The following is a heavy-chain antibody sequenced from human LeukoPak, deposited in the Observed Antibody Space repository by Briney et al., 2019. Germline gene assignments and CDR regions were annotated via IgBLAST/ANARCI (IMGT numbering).Heavy chain of an antibody. CDR3: ARVVPAAKDDAFDI. V-gene: IGHV1-18*01. Sequence: GASVKVSCKASGYTFTSYGISWVRQAPGQGLEWMGWISAYNGNTNYAQKLQGRVTMTTDTSTSTAYMELRSLRSDDTAVYYCARVVPAAKDDAFDIWGQGTMVTVSS. CDR1: GYTFTSYG. CDR2: ISAYNGNT. D-gene: IGHD2-2*01. J-gene: IGHJ3*02.